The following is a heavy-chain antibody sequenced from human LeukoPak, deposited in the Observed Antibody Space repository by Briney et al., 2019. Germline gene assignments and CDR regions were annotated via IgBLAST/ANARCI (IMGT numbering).Heavy chain of an antibody. CDR3: GRTRIEYCSSTSGYAGNCCDP. CDR2: IYYSGST. Sequence: SETLSLTCTVSGGSISSSSYYWGWIRQPPGKGLEWIGSIYYSGSTYYNPSLKSRVTISVDTSKNQFSLKLSSVTAADTAVYYWGRTRIEYCSSTSGYAGNCCDPWGQGTLVTVSS. J-gene: IGHJ5*02. V-gene: IGHV4-39*01. CDR1: GGSISSSSYY. D-gene: IGHD2-2*01.